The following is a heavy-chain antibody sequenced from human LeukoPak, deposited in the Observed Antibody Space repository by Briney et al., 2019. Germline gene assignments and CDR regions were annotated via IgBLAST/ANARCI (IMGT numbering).Heavy chain of an antibody. V-gene: IGHV3-30*03. J-gene: IGHJ4*02. CDR3: ARTREQWQVLDY. CDR1: GLTFSSYG. D-gene: IGHD6-19*01. CDR2: ISHEGSDK. Sequence: GGSLRLSCAASGLTFSSYGMHWVRQAPGKGLEWAAVISHEGSDKYYADSVKGRLTISRDNSKNMVYLQMDSLRAEDTAVYYCARTREQWQVLDYWGQGTLVTVSS.